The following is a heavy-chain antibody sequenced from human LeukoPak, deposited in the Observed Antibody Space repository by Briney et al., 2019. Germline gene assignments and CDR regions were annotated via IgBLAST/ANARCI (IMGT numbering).Heavy chain of an antibody. D-gene: IGHD1-26*01. CDR2: IYHSGST. V-gene: IGHV4-39*07. CDR3: ARAEVVGAHLRSGYFQH. Sequence: SETLSLTCNVSGGSISSSSYYWGWIRQPPGKGLEWIGSIYHSGSTNYNPSLKSRVTISVDKSKNQFSLNVSSVTAADTAVYYCARAEVVGAHLRSGYFQHWGQGTLVIVSS. CDR1: GGSISSSSYY. J-gene: IGHJ1*01.